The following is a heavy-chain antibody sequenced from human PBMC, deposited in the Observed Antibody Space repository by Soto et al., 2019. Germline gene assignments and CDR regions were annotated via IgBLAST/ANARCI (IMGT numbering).Heavy chain of an antibody. J-gene: IGHJ4*02. Sequence: QVQLVESGGGLVKPGGSLRLSCAASGFIFGDFYMTWIRQAPGKGLEWVSEISTSSSYTNYADSVKGRLTVSRENANNTLYLEMTSLRAEDTAVYFCARDRDTYGHGFFDSWGQGALVTVSS. V-gene: IGHV3-11*05. D-gene: IGHD5-18*01. CDR2: ISTSSSYT. CDR3: ARDRDTYGHGFFDS. CDR1: GFIFGDFY.